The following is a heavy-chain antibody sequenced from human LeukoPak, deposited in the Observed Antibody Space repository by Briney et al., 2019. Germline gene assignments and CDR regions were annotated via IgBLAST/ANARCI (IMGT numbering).Heavy chain of an antibody. Sequence: GASVKVSCKASGYTFTSYDINWVRQATGQGLEWMGWMNPNSGNTGYALKFQGRVTMTRNTSISTAYMELSSLRSEDTAVYYCARVPAAKEGGSYNWFDPWGQGTLVTVSS. D-gene: IGHD2-2*01. CDR3: ARVPAAKEGGSYNWFDP. V-gene: IGHV1-8*01. J-gene: IGHJ5*02. CDR1: GYTFTSYD. CDR2: MNPNSGNT.